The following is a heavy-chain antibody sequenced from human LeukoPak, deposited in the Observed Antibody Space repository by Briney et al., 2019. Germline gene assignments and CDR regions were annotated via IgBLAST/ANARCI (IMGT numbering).Heavy chain of an antibody. V-gene: IGHV3-23*05. D-gene: IGHD5-12*01. CDR1: GFTFSSYA. Sequence: GGTLRLSCAASGFTFSSYAMSWVRQAPGKGLEWVSTIYSDGSTYYADSVKGRFIISRDNSKNTLYLQMYSLRAEDTAVYFCVGGEWLRSGLGYWGQGTLVTVSS. CDR2: IYSDGST. CDR3: VGGEWLRSGLGY. J-gene: IGHJ4*02.